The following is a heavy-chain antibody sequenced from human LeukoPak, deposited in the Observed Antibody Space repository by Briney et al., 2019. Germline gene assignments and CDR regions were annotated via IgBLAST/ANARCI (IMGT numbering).Heavy chain of an antibody. CDR2: FSSSRSSI. V-gene: IGHV3-21*01. Sequence: GGSLRLSCAASGFTFSSYTMNWVRQAPGKGLEWVSSFSSSRSSIYYADSMKGRFTISRDNAKNSLYLQMNSLRAEDTAVYYCAKSFWWFGEFSPFDYWGQGTLVTVSS. CDR3: AKSFWWFGEFSPFDY. CDR1: GFTFSSYT. J-gene: IGHJ4*02. D-gene: IGHD3-10*01.